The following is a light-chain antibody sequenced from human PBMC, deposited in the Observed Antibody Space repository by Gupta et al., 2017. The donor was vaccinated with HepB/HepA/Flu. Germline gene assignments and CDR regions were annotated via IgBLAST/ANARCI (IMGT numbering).Light chain of an antibody. CDR2: KIS. CDR1: QSPVHSDGNIY. CDR3: RQTKHFPRT. Sequence: VLTQSPLSLTVTLGQPASISCRSSQSPVHSDGNIYLNWLQQRPGQPPRLLIYKISNRCSGVPDRFSGSGAGTDFTLHISRVDAEDVGVYYCRQTKHFPRTFGQGTRVEIK. V-gene: IGKV2-24*01. J-gene: IGKJ1*01.